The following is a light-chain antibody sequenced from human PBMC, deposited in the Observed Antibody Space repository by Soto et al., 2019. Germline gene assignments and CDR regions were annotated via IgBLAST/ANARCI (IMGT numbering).Light chain of an antibody. CDR2: EVS. J-gene: IGLJ2*01. V-gene: IGLV2-14*01. CDR3: SSSTNTNTLVI. CDR1: SSDVGLYNY. Sequence: QSALTQPASVSGSPGQSITISCTGTSSDVGLYNYVSWYQQHPGKVPKLMISEVSKRPSGVSNRFSGSKSGNTASLTISGLQAEDEAIYFCSSSTNTNTLVIFGGGTKVTVL.